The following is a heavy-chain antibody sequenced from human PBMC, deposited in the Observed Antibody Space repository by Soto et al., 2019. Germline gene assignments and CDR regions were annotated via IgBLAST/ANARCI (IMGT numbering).Heavy chain of an antibody. CDR2: INSDGSST. Sequence: PGGSLRLSCAASGFTFSSYWMHWVRQAPGNGLVWVSRINSDGSSTSYADSVKGRFTISRDNAKNTLYLQMNSLRAEDAAVYYCTYYYDSSGYYPRPYYYGMDVWGQGTTVTVSS. D-gene: IGHD3-22*01. CDR1: GFTFSSYW. J-gene: IGHJ6*02. V-gene: IGHV3-74*01. CDR3: TYYYDSSGYYPRPYYYGMDV.